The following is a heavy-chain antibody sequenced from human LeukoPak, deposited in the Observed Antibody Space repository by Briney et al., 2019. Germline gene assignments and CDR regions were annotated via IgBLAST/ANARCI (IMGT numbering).Heavy chain of an antibody. V-gene: IGHV4-39*07. CDR1: GGSISINSYY. D-gene: IGHD3-22*01. Sequence: SETLSLTCTVSGGSISINSYYWGWIRQPPGKGLGWIGSIYYSGSTYYNPSLNIRVTISVDTSKNQFSLNLRSVTAADTAVYYCAREILYDSTGYYLWGQGTLVTVSS. CDR2: IYYSGST. CDR3: AREILYDSTGYYL. J-gene: IGHJ4*02.